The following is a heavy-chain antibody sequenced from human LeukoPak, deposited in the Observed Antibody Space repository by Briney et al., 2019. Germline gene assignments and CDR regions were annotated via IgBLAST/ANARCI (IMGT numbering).Heavy chain of an antibody. V-gene: IGHV4-38-2*02. D-gene: IGHD1-26*01. CDR2: IYYRRTT. J-gene: IGHJ4*02. Sequence: SETLSLTCTVSGYPVRSGYDWGWIRQPPGKGLEWIASIYYRRTTYYNPSLRSRVTISIPTSENQFSLRLTSVTAADTAVYYCARGFLWEYKPYLIDYRGQGTLVTVSS. CDR3: ARGFLWEYKPYLIDY. CDR1: GYPVRSGYD.